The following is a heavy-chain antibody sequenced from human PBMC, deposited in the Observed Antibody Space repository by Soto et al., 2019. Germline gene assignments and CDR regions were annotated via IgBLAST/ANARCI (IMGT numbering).Heavy chain of an antibody. CDR2: MNPNSGNT. J-gene: IGHJ4*02. V-gene: IGHV1-8*02. CDR3: ATLTRDGYNY. Sequence: ASVKVSCKASGYTFTSYYMHWVRQATGQGLEWMGWMNPNSGNTGYAQKFQGRVTMTRNTSISTAYMELSSLRSEDTAVYYCATLTRDGYNYWGQGTLVTVSS. CDR1: GYTFTSYY. D-gene: IGHD5-12*01.